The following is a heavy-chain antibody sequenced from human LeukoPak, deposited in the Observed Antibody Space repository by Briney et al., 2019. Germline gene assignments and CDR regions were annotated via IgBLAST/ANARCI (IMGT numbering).Heavy chain of an antibody. CDR3: ARDKIAVAGTIDY. CDR2: ISSSSSTI. V-gene: IGHV3-48*04. Sequence: GGSLRLSCAASGFTFSSYSMNWVRQAPGKGLEWVSYISSSSSTIYYADSVKGRFTISRDNAKNSLYLQMNSLRAEDTAVYYCARDKIAVAGTIDYWGQGTLVTVSS. J-gene: IGHJ4*02. D-gene: IGHD6-19*01. CDR1: GFTFSSYS.